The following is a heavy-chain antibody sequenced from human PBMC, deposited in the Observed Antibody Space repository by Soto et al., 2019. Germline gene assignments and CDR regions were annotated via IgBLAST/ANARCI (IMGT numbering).Heavy chain of an antibody. J-gene: IGHJ4*02. CDR1: GFTFSSYS. CDR2: ISSSSSTI. D-gene: IGHD5-12*01. CDR3: AIAPSRDGYNYWFFDY. V-gene: IGHV3-48*01. Sequence: GSLRLSCAASGFTFSSYSMNWVRQAPGKGLEWVSYISSSSSTIYYADSVKGRFTISRDNAKNSLYLQMNSLRAEDTAVYYCAIAPSRDGYNYWFFDYWGQGTLVTVSS.